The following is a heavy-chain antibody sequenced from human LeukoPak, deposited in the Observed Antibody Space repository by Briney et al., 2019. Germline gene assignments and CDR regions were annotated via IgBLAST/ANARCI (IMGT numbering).Heavy chain of an antibody. CDR3: ARAGSVGYSYYFDY. J-gene: IGHJ4*02. D-gene: IGHD3-10*01. CDR1: GYTFTSYD. Sequence: EASVKVSCKASGYTFTSYDINWVRQATGQGLEWMGWMNPNSGNTGYAQKFQGRVTITRNTSISTAYMELSSLRSEDMAVYYCARAGSVGYSYYFDYWGQGTLVTVSS. CDR2: MNPNSGNT. V-gene: IGHV1-8*03.